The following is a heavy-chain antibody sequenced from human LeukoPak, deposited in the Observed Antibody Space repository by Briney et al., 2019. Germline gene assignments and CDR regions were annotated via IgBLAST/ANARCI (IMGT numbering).Heavy chain of an antibody. CDR2: ISSSSSYI. CDR1: GFTFSSYS. Sequence: GGSLRLSCAASGFTFSSYSMNWVRQALGKGLEWVSSISSSSSYIYYAHSVKGRFTISRDNAKNSLYLQMNSLRAEDTAVYYCARESRRVGEGDFDYWGQGTLVTVSS. CDR3: ARESRRVGEGDFDY. J-gene: IGHJ4*02. V-gene: IGHV3-21*01. D-gene: IGHD1-26*01.